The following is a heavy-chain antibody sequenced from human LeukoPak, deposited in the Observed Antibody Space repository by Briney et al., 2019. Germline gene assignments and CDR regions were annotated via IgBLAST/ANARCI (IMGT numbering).Heavy chain of an antibody. CDR1: GYTFTSYG. V-gene: IGHV1-18*01. D-gene: IGHD3-22*01. Sequence: ASVKVSCKASGYTFTSYGISWVRQAPGQGLEWRGWISAYNGNTNYAQKLQGRVTMTTDTSTSTAYMELRSLRSDDTAVYYCARVSDSSGYLFALPQPGPPKFDYWGQGTLVTVSS. CDR2: ISAYNGNT. J-gene: IGHJ4*02. CDR3: ARVSDSSGYLFALPQPGPPKFDY.